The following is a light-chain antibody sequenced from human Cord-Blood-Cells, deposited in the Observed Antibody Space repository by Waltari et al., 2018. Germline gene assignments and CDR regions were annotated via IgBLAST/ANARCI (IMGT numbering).Light chain of an antibody. CDR1: QSVLYSSNNKNY. Sequence: DIVMTQSPDSLAVSLGERATINCKSSQSVLYSSNNKNYLAWYLQKPGQPPKLLIYWATTRESGVPDRFSGSGSGTDFTLTISSLQAEDVAVYYCQQYYTLVTFGGGTKVEIK. V-gene: IGKV4-1*01. J-gene: IGKJ4*01. CDR3: QQYYTLVT. CDR2: WAT.